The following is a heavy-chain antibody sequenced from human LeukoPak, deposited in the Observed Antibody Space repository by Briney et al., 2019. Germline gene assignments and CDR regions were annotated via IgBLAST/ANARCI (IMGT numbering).Heavy chain of an antibody. CDR3: ANVDYDFWSGYFDY. Sequence: GGSLRLSCAASGFTFSSYGMHWVRKLQGKGLEWVDFIRYDGSNKYYADSVKGRFTISRDNSKNTLYLQMNSLRAEDTAVYYCANVDYDFWSGYFDYWGQGTLVTVSS. CDR1: GFTFSSYG. V-gene: IGHV3-30*02. CDR2: IRYDGSNK. D-gene: IGHD3-3*01. J-gene: IGHJ4*02.